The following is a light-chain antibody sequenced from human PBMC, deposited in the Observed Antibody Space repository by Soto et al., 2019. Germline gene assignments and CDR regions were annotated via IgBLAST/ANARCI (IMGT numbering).Light chain of an antibody. J-gene: IGKJ4*01. CDR1: QSVSSTY. Sequence: EMVLTQSPGTLSLSPGKRATLSCRASQSVSSTYLAWYQQKPGQAPRLLIYGASSRATGIPDRFSGSGSGTDFTLTISRLEPEDFAVYYCQQYGSLVLTFGGGTKVEIK. CDR3: QQYGSLVLT. V-gene: IGKV3-20*01. CDR2: GAS.